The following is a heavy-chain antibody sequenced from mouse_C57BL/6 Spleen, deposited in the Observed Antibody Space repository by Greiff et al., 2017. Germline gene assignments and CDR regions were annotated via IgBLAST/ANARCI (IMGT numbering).Heavy chain of an antibody. D-gene: IGHD1-1*01. Sequence: QVQLKQSGAELVRPGTSVKVSCKASGYAFTNYLIEWVKQRPGQGLEWIGVINPGSGGTNYNEKFKGKATLTADKSSSTAYMQLSSLTSADSAVYFCARSGYYYGSSGAMDYWGQGTSVTVSS. CDR1: GYAFTNYL. V-gene: IGHV1-54*01. J-gene: IGHJ4*01. CDR2: INPGSGGT. CDR3: ARSGYYYGSSGAMDY.